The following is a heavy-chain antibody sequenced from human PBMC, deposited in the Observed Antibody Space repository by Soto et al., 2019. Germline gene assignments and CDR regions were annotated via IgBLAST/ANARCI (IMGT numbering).Heavy chain of an antibody. D-gene: IGHD3-16*01. CDR1: GFNFSSHA. J-gene: IGHJ4*02. V-gene: IGHV3-23*01. CDR3: AKEFFVAAYDARSAYDF. Sequence: GSLRLSCAASGFNFSSHAMGWLRQAPGTGPEWVAFVDGSGGDTSYADSVKGRFTISRDNSENSLYLHMNSLRAEDTGRYFCAKEFFVAAYDARSAYDFWSQGTLITVSS. CDR2: VDGSGGDT.